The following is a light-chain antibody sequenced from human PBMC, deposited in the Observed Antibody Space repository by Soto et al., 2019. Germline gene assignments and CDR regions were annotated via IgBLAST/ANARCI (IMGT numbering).Light chain of an antibody. J-gene: IGKJ4*01. CDR3: QQFYSYPLVT. CDR2: DAS. V-gene: IGKV1-13*02. CDR1: QGISNA. Sequence: AIHLTQSPSSLSASVGDRVTMTCRTIQGISNAVAWYQQKPGKSPKILMYDASSLQSGVPSRFSGSGSGTEFTLTISSLQPEDYATYYCQQFYSYPLVTFGGGTKVDVK.